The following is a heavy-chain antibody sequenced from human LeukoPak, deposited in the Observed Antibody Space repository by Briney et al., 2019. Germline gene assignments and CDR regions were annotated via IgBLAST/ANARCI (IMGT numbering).Heavy chain of an antibody. Sequence: SETLSLTCTVSGGSVSSGSYYWSWIRQPPGKGLEWIGYIYYSGSTNYNPSPKSRVTISVDTSKNQFSLKLSSVTAADTAVYYCARDFRAGMDAWGKGTTVTVSS. CDR3: ARDFRAGMDA. J-gene: IGHJ6*04. CDR2: IYYSGST. CDR1: GGSVSSGSYY. V-gene: IGHV4-61*01.